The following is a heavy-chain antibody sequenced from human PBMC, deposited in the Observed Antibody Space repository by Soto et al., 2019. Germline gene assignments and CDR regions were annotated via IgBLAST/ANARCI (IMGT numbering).Heavy chain of an antibody. J-gene: IGHJ6*02. D-gene: IGHD1-7*01. CDR2: IYYSGST. CDR1: GGSISSYY. CDR3: AREGLTETIGLYYYYGMDV. V-gene: IGHV4-59*01. Sequence: QVQLQESGPGLVKPSETLSLTCTVSGGSISSYYWSWIRQPPGKGLEWIGYIYYSGSTNYNPSLTTRVTIAVDTSKNQFSLKLSSVTAADTAVYYCAREGLTETIGLYYYYGMDVWGQGTTVTVSS.